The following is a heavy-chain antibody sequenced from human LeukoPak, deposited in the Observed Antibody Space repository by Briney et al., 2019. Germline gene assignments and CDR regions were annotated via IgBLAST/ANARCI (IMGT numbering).Heavy chain of an antibody. J-gene: IGHJ4*02. CDR2: ISAYNGNT. CDR3: ARVAIFAAIDTAMLY. Sequence: ASVKVSCKASGYTFTSYGISWVRQAPGQGLEWMGWISAYNGNTNYAQKLQGRVTMTTDTSTSTAYMELRSLRSDDTAVYYCARVAIFAAIDTAMLYWGQGTLVTVSS. CDR1: GYTFTSYG. V-gene: IGHV1-18*01. D-gene: IGHD5-18*01.